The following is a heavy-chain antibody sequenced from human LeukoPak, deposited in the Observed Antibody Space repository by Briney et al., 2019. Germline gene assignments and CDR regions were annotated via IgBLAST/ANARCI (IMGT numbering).Heavy chain of an antibody. D-gene: IGHD2-2*02. V-gene: IGHV1-69*13. CDR2: IIPIFGTA. J-gene: IGHJ4*02. Sequence: VKVSCKASGGTFSSYAISWVRQAPGQGLEWMGGIIPIFGTANYAQKFQGRVTITADESTSTAYMELSSLRSEDTAVYYCASGEARYCSSTSCYTPFDYWGQGTLVTVSS. CDR3: ASGEARYCSSTSCYTPFDY. CDR1: GGTFSSYA.